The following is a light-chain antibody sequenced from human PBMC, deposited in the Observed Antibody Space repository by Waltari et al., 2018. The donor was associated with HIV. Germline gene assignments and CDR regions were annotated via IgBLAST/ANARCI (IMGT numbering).Light chain of an antibody. J-gene: IGLJ3*02. V-gene: IGLV2-23*02. CDR2: DVS. Sequence: QTALTQPPSVSGSPRQSTPISSTGPSSHVGAYSLVSWYQQHPGKAPRLIIDDVSERPAGVSNRCTGSKSGNTASLTISGLQAEDEADYYCCSYVSEIVPCVFGGGTKLTVL. CDR1: SSHVGAYSL. CDR3: CSYVSEIVPCV.